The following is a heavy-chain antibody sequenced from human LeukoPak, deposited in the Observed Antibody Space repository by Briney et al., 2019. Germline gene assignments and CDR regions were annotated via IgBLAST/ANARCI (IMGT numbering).Heavy chain of an antibody. D-gene: IGHD3-3*01. CDR3: ARDERLLSFLK. CDR2: ISSSGSTI. V-gene: IGHV3-11*01. Sequence: GGSLRLSCAASGFTFSDYYMSWIRQAPGKGLEWVSYISSSGSTIYYADSVKGRFTISRDNSKNTLYLQMNSLRAEDTAIYYCARDERLLSFLKWGQGTLVTVSS. J-gene: IGHJ4*02. CDR1: GFTFSDYY.